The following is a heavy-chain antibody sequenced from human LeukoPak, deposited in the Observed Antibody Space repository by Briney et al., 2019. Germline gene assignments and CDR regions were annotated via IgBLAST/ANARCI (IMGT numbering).Heavy chain of an antibody. J-gene: IGHJ5*02. CDR3: ASQWSGTNYFAP. CDR2: MYYSGST. V-gene: IGHV4-59*08. Sequence: SETLSLTCTVSGGSISSSYWTWLRQPPGKGLEGIGYMYYSGSTNYNPSLKSRATISLDTSRNQLSLKLSSVTAADTALYFCASQWSGTNYFAPWGQGILVTVSS. CDR1: GGSISSSY. D-gene: IGHD3-3*01.